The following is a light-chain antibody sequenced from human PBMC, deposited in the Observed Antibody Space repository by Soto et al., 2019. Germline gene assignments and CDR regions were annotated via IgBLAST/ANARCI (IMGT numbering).Light chain of an antibody. CDR1: SSDVGTYNY. V-gene: IGLV2-14*01. J-gene: IGLJ1*01. Sequence: QSVLTQPASVSGSPGQSITISCTGTSSDVGTYNYVSWYQQHPGKAPKLIIYVVSNRPSGVSNRFSGSTSGNTASLTISGLQAEDEADYYCSSYTSSTDYVFGTGTKVT. CDR3: SSYTSSTDYV. CDR2: VVS.